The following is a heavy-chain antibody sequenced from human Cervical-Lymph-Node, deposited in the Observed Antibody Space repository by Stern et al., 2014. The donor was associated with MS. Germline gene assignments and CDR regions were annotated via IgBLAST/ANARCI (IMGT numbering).Heavy chain of an antibody. J-gene: IGHJ4*02. CDR3: ARDTSSPERSDW. CDR1: GFTVSRDY. CDR2: IAKVGIT. D-gene: IGHD1-1*01. Sequence: EVQLEESGGGVIQPGGSLRLSCTASGFTVSRDYMTWVRQASGKGLEWVSLIAKVGITVYTDSVKGRFTISRDDSKNTVYLHMTSLRAEDTAMYYCARDTSSPERSDWWGQGTLVTVSS. V-gene: IGHV3-53*01.